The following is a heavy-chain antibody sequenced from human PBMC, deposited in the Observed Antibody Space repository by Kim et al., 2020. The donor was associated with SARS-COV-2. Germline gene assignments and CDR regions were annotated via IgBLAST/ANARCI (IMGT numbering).Heavy chain of an antibody. V-gene: IGHV3-49*03. CDR3: TRDWGDYPTYYYYGVDV. J-gene: IGHJ6*02. CDR1: GFTFGDFA. CDR2: IRSKAYGGTT. D-gene: IGHD4-17*01. Sequence: GGSLRLSCTASGFTFGDFAMSWFRQGPGKGLEWVGFIRSKAYGGTTEYAASVKGRFTISRDDSKSIAYLQVNSLKTEDTAVYYCTRDWGDYPTYYYYGVDVWGQGTTVTVSS.